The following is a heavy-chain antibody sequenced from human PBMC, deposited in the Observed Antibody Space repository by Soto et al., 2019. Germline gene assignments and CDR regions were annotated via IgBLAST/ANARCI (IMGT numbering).Heavy chain of an antibody. CDR3: VVAAQPYYFDY. Sequence: QVQLVQSGAEVKKPGASVKVSCKASGYTSTSYGISWVLQAPVQGLEWMGWISAYNGNTNYAQKLQGRVTMTTDTSTSTAYMELRSLRSDDTAVYYCVVAAQPYYFDYWGQGTLVTVSS. D-gene: IGHD2-15*01. CDR1: GYTSTSYG. V-gene: IGHV1-18*01. J-gene: IGHJ4*02. CDR2: ISAYNGNT.